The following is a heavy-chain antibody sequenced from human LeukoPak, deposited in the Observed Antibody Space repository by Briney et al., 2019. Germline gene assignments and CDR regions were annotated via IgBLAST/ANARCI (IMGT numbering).Heavy chain of an antibody. V-gene: IGHV3-48*03. D-gene: IGHD5-12*01. Sequence: PGGSLRLSCAASGFTFSSYEMNWARQAPGKGLEWIAYISDGGSSIFYPDSVKGRFTISRDNAKNSLYLQMNGLRGEDTAVYYCAKGPGARGHFNWFDPWGQGTLVTVSS. CDR2: ISDGGSSI. J-gene: IGHJ5*02. CDR3: AKGPGARGHFNWFDP. CDR1: GFTFSSYE.